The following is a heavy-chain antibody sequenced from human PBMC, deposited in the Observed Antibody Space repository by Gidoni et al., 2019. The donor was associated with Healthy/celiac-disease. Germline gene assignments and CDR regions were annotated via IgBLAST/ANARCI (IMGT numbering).Heavy chain of an antibody. V-gene: IGHV3-21*01. CDR2: ISSSSSYI. CDR3: ARVTGYCSSTSCFDGVDY. J-gene: IGHJ4*02. Sequence: EVQRVESGGGLVKPGGSLRLSCSASGFTFSSYRMKWVRQAPGKGLEWVSSISSSSSYIYYADSVKGRFTISRDNAKNSLYLQMNSLRAEDTAVYYCARVTGYCSSTSCFDGVDYWGQGTLVTVSS. CDR1: GFTFSSYR. D-gene: IGHD2-2*01.